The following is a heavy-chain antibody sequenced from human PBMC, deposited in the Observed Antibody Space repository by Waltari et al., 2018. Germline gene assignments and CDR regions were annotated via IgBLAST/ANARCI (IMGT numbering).Heavy chain of an antibody. Sequence: EVQVVESGGGLVQPGGSLQLSCATSGFSFSCSSIHWVRQTSGKGLEWVGRIRREPYNYATAYSASVKGRFTISRDDSENTAFLQMNSLMTEDTAVYYCSGGEVTGTDFWGQGTLVTVSS. CDR3: SGGEVTGTDF. D-gene: IGHD6-19*01. V-gene: IGHV3-73*01. J-gene: IGHJ4*02. CDR2: IRREPYNYAT. CDR1: GFSFSCSS.